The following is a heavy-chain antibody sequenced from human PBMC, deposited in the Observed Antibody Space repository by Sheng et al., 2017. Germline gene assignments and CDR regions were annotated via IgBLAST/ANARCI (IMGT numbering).Heavy chain of an antibody. CDR1: DSPLVAFV. CDR3: AKPRVMGTIKGSSDY. Sequence: EVHLVESGGGLVQPGEVPRHSPVQPLDSPLVAFVHDLGPARLQGRGVEWVSSITNSGASTYYADSVRGRFSISRDNSKSTMSLQMNSLRADDTAIYYCAKPRVMGTIKGSSDYWGQGALVTVSS. V-gene: IGHV3-23*04. CDR2: ITNSGAST. J-gene: IGHJ4*02. D-gene: IGHD5-12*01.